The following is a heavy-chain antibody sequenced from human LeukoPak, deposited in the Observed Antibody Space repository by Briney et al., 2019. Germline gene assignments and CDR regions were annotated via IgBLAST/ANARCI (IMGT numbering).Heavy chain of an antibody. Sequence: ASVKVSCKASGYTFTSYDINWVRQATGQGLEWMGWINAGNGNTKYSQKFQGRVTITRDTSASTAYMELSSLRSEDTAVYYCARDVGNNWFDPWGQGTLVTVSS. CDR3: ARDVGNNWFDP. CDR2: INAGNGNT. V-gene: IGHV1-3*01. CDR1: GYTFTSYD. D-gene: IGHD2-15*01. J-gene: IGHJ5*02.